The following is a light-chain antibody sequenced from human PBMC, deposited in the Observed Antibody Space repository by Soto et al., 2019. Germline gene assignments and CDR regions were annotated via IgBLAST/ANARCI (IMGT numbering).Light chain of an antibody. CDR3: SSYAGSNNLV. J-gene: IGLJ3*02. CDR2: EVN. Sequence: QSALTQPPSASGSPGQSVAISCTGTSSDVGGYNYVSWYQQHPGKAPKLMIYEVNKRPSGVPDRFSGSKSGNTASLTVSGLQAEDEAAYSCSSYAGSNNLVFGGGTKLTVL. CDR1: SSDVGGYNY. V-gene: IGLV2-8*01.